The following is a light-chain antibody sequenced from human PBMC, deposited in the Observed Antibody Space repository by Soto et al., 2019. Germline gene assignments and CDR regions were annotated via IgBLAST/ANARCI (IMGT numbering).Light chain of an antibody. V-gene: IGKV1-5*03. CDR1: QSISTW. CDR2: KAS. CDR3: QQYNSYRA. J-gene: IGKJ1*01. Sequence: DIKMTQSPSSLSASVGDRVTITCRASQSISTWLAWHQQKPGKAPKLLISKASSLESGVPSRFSGSGSGTEFTLTISSLQPDDSATYYCQQYNSYRAFGQGTKVDI.